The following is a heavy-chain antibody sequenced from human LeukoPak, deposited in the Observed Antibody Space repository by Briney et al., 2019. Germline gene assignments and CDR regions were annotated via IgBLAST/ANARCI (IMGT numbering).Heavy chain of an antibody. CDR2: IYPGESDI. D-gene: IGHD3-22*01. Sequence: GESLKISCQGSGYRFTSYWIGWVRPMPGKGLEWMGIIYPGESDIRYNPSFQGQVTISADKSISTAYLQWSSLKASDTAMYYCARYYDSSGYPPGYFDLWGRGTLVTVSS. CDR3: ARYYDSSGYPPGYFDL. J-gene: IGHJ2*01. CDR1: GYRFTSYW. V-gene: IGHV5-51*01.